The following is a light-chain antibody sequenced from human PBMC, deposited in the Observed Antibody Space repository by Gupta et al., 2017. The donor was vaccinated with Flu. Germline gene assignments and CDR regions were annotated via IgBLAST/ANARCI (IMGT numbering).Light chain of an antibody. CDR3: QQSGSAVS. V-gene: IGKV3-20*01. CDR1: QSVSRNY. CDR2: GAS. Sequence: GERATLSCRASQSVSRNYLAWYQQKPGQPPRLLIYGASTRATGIPDRFSGSGSGTDFTLTITRLEPEDFAVYYCQQSGSAVSFGGGTRVQIK. J-gene: IGKJ4*01.